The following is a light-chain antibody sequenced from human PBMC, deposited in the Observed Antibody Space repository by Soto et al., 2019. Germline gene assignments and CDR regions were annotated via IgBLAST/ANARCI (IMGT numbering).Light chain of an antibody. V-gene: IGLV4-69*01. CDR1: SGHRSYA. J-gene: IGLJ3*02. CDR2: VNSDGSH. CDR3: QTWGTGIWV. Sequence: QLVLTQSPSASASLGASVKLTCTLSSGHRSYAIAWHQQQPEKGPRYLMKVNSDGSHSKGDGIPDRFSGSSSGAERYLTISSLQSEDGADYCCQTWGTGIWVFGGGTKLTVL.